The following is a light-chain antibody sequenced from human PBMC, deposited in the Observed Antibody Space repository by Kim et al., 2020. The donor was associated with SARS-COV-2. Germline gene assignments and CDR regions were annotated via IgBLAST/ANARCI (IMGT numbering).Light chain of an antibody. CDR2: GAS. CDR1: QSVGSN. V-gene: IGKV3-15*01. Sequence: SPGDRVTLSCRASQSVGSNVAWYQHKTGQAPRLLIYGASTRATGIPARFSGSGSGTEFTLTISSLQSEDLAVYFCQQYDDWPPWTFGQGTKVDIK. CDR3: QQYDDWPPWT. J-gene: IGKJ1*01.